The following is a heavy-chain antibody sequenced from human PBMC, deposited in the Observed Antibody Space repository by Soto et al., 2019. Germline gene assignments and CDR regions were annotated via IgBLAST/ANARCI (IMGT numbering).Heavy chain of an antibody. J-gene: IGHJ5*02. CDR2: IDSSGEK. CDR3: ARRHLAVAVSPWFDP. V-gene: IGHV2-26*01. Sequence: QVTLKESGPVLVKPTETLTLRCTVSGLSITDSEMGVSWIRQPPGQPLEWLPPIDSSGEKSYRTFLKGRLAISKDTSKSQIVLTMTNMDPADTATYYCARRHLAVAVSPWFDPWGQGIPVTVSS. D-gene: IGHD6-19*01. CDR1: GLSITDSEMG.